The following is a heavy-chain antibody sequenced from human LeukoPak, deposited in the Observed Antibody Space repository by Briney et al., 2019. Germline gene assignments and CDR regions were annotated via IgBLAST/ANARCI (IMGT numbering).Heavy chain of an antibody. J-gene: IGHJ4*02. CDR2: IRYDGSNK. CDR1: GFTFSSYG. Sequence: PGGSLRLSCAASGFTFSSYGMLWVRQAPGKGLEWVAFIRYDGSNKYYADSVKGRFTISRGNSKNTLYLQMNSLRAEDTAVYYCANMVYSSGWYAKERENLDYWGQGTLVTVSS. V-gene: IGHV3-30*02. CDR3: ANMVYSSGWYAKERENLDY. D-gene: IGHD6-19*01.